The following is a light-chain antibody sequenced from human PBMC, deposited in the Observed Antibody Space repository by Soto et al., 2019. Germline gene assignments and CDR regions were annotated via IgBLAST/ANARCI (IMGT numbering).Light chain of an antibody. CDR3: QQRSNLMYT. Sequence: EIVLTQSPATLSLSPGERATLSCRASQSVSSYLAWYQQKPGQAPRLLIYDASNRATGIPARFSGSGSGTDFTLTINSLEPEDFAVYYCQQRSNLMYTFGQGTKLEIK. CDR2: DAS. V-gene: IGKV3-11*01. J-gene: IGKJ2*01. CDR1: QSVSSY.